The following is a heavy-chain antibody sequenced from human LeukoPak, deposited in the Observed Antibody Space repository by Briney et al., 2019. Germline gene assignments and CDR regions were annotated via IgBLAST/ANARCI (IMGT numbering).Heavy chain of an antibody. CDR2: INPSGGST. D-gene: IGHD6-19*01. Sequence: ASVKVSCKASGYTFTSYYMHWVRQAPGQGLEWMGIINPSGGSTTYAQKFQGRVTMTRDMSTSTVYMELSSLRSEDTAVYYCARDGGKVAGTSRAFDIWGQGTMVTVSS. J-gene: IGHJ3*02. CDR1: GYTFTSYY. V-gene: IGHV1-46*01. CDR3: ARDGGKVAGTSRAFDI.